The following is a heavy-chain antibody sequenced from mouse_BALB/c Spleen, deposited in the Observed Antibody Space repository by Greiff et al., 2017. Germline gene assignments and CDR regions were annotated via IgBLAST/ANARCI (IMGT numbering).Heavy chain of an antibody. D-gene: IGHD2-4*01. Sequence: QVQLKESGAELAKPGASVKMSCKASGYTFTSYWMHWVKQRPGQGLEWIGYINPSTGYTEYNQKFKDKATLTADKSSSTAYMQLSSLTSEDSAVYYCARNYDYDGYYAMDYWGQGTSVTVSS. CDR3: ARNYDYDGYYAMDY. J-gene: IGHJ4*01. CDR1: GYTFTSYW. V-gene: IGHV1-7*01. CDR2: INPSTGYT.